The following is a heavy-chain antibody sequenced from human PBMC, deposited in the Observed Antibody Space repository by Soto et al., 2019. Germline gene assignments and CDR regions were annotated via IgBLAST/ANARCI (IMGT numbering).Heavy chain of an antibody. J-gene: IGHJ6*02. CDR3: ALPPRSAHYRALHYYGMDV. D-gene: IGHD6-6*01. Sequence: GGSLRLSCASSGFTFSSYSMNWVRQATGKGLEWVASISSSSSYIYYADSVKGRFTISRDNAKNSLYLQMNSLRAEDTAVYYCALPPRSAHYRALHYYGMDVWGQGTTVTVSS. CDR2: ISSSSSYI. V-gene: IGHV3-21*04. CDR1: GFTFSSYS.